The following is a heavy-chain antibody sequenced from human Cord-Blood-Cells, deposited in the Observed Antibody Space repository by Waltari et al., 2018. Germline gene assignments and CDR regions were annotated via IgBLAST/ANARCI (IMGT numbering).Heavy chain of an antibody. CDR1: GYTLTELS. J-gene: IGHJ2*01. CDR3: STYDFWSGYSTLHRYFDL. D-gene: IGHD3-3*01. Sequence: QVQLVQSGAEVKKPGASVKVSCTVSGYTLTELSMHWVRQAPGKGLEWMGGFDPEDGETIYAQKFQGRVTMTEDTSTDTAYMELSSLRSEDTAVYYCSTYDFWSGYSTLHRYFDLWGRGTLVTVSS. V-gene: IGHV1-24*01. CDR2: FDPEDGET.